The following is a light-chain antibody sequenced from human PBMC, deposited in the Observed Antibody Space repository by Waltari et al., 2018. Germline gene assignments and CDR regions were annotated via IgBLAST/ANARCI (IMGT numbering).Light chain of an antibody. V-gene: IGKV1-27*01. CDR2: AAS. CDR3: QHDYTTPYS. J-gene: IGKJ2*03. CDR1: QDINRE. Sequence: DIQMTKSPSSLSASVGDRVTVTCRASQDINRELSWYQQKPGKAPTLLLYAASSLQTGVSSRFSGSGSGTDFTLTISSLQPEDVATYYCQHDYTTPYSFGQGTKVEIK.